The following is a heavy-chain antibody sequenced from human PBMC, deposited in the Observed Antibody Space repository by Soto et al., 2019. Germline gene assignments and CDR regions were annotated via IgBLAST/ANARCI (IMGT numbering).Heavy chain of an antibody. D-gene: IGHD3-16*01. V-gene: IGHV4-30-4*08. CDR1: GGSISYEYYH. Sequence: QVQLQQSGPGLVKPSQTLSLTCTVSGGSISYEYYHWTWIRQSPGKGLEWIGYVHYSGSIMYNPSFKGRVTISVDTSKNQFSLHLSSGTAADTAVYFCVREDDGGDREYYGLDVWGQGTTVTVSS. CDR2: VHYSGSI. CDR3: VREDDGGDREYYGLDV. J-gene: IGHJ6*02.